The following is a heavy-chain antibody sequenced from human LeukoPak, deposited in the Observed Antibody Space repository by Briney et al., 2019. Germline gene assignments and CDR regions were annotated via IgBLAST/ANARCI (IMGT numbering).Heavy chain of an antibody. CDR2: IYYSGST. D-gene: IGHD6-13*01. V-gene: IGHV4-39*01. CDR1: GGSISSSSYY. CDR3: ATTMYSSSWYEAFDI. Sequence: NPSETLSLTCTVSGGSISSSSYYWGWIRQPPGKWLEWIGSIYYSGSTYYNPSLKSRVTISVDTSKNQFSLKLSSVTAADTAVYYCATTMYSSSWYEAFDIWGQGTMVTVSS. J-gene: IGHJ3*02.